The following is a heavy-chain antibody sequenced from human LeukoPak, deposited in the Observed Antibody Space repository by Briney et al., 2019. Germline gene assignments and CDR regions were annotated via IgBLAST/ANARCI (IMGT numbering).Heavy chain of an antibody. J-gene: IGHJ4*02. CDR2: IYYSGST. CDR1: DGSISSYY. V-gene: IGHV4-59*01. D-gene: IGHD3-3*01. Sequence: WETLSLTCTVSDGSISSYYWSWIRQPPGKRLEWIGYIYYSGSTNYNPSLKSRVTISVDTSKNQFSLKLRSVTAADTAVYYCARDRLFGVVTDWGQGTLVTVSS. CDR3: ARDRLFGVVTD.